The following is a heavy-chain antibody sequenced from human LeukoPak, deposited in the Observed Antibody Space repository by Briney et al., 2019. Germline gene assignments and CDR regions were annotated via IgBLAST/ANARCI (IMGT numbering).Heavy chain of an antibody. Sequence: SVKVSCKASGGTFSSYAISWVRQAPGQGLEWMGRIIPIFGTANYAQKFQGRVTITTDESTSTAYMELSSLRSEDTAVYYCARGGRDGYNYYFDYWGQGTLVTVSS. J-gene: IGHJ4*02. CDR3: ARGGRDGYNYYFDY. CDR1: GGTFSSYA. CDR2: IIPIFGTA. V-gene: IGHV1-69*05. D-gene: IGHD5-24*01.